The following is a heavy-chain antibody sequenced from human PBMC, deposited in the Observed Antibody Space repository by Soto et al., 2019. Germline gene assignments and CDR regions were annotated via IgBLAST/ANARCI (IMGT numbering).Heavy chain of an antibody. CDR2: IYYSGST. Sequence: SETLSLTCTVSGGSISSYYWSWIRQPPGKGLEWIGYIYYSGSTNYNPSLKSRVTISVDTSKNQFSLKLSSVTAADTAVYYCARVYAYYDILTGYYTENWFDPWGQGTLVTVPS. CDR3: ARVYAYYDILTGYYTENWFDP. D-gene: IGHD3-9*01. V-gene: IGHV4-59*01. CDR1: GGSISSYY. J-gene: IGHJ5*02.